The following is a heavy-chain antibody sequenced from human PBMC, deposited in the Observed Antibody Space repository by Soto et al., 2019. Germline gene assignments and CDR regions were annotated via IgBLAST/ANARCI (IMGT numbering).Heavy chain of an antibody. CDR2: IIPIFGTA. D-gene: IGHD3-9*01. V-gene: IGHV1-69*01. Sequence: QVQLVQSGAEVKKPGSSVKVSCKASGGTFSSYAISWVRQAPGQGLEWMGGIIPIFGTANYAQKFQGRVTITADECTITADIELGSLRAEDTAVYYCAKYYDILTGNEAFDIWGQGTMVTVSS. CDR3: AKYYDILTGNEAFDI. J-gene: IGHJ3*02. CDR1: GGTFSSYA.